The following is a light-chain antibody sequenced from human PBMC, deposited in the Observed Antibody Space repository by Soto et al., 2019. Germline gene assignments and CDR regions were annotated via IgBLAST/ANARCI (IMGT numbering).Light chain of an antibody. CDR2: EGN. CDR1: SSDVGSYNL. CDR3: CSYAGTKTFV. J-gene: IGLJ1*01. V-gene: IGLV2-23*01. Sequence: QSALTQPASVSGSPGQSITISCTGTSSDVGSYNLVSWYQQHPGKAPKLMIYEGNQRPSGVSNRFSGSKSANTASLTISGLQTEDEADYYCCSYAGTKTFVFGTGTKLTVL.